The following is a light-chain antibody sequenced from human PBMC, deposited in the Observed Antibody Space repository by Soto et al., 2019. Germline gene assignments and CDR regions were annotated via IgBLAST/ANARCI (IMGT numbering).Light chain of an antibody. CDR3: QQSYSVPLT. V-gene: IGKV1-39*01. Sequence: DIQMTQSPSSLSASVGDRVTITCRASQSISTYLNWFQHKPGKAPKLLIYAASSLQSVVPSRFSGSGSGTDFTLTISSLQREDFATYYCQQSYSVPLTFGGGTKVEIK. CDR1: QSISTY. CDR2: AAS. J-gene: IGKJ4*01.